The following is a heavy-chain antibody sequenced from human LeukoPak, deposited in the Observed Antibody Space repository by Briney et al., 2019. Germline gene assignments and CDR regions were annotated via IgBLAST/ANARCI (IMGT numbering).Heavy chain of an antibody. V-gene: IGHV3-23*01. CDR2: ISGSGGST. CDR3: AKDPQYYDILTGPTGDAFDI. D-gene: IGHD3-9*01. Sequence: GGSLRLSCAASGFTFSSYATSWVRQAPGKGLEWVSAISGSGGSTYYADSVKGRFTISRDDSKNTLYLQMNSLRAEDTAVYYCAKDPQYYDILTGPTGDAFDIWGQGTMVTVSS. J-gene: IGHJ3*02. CDR1: GFTFSSYA.